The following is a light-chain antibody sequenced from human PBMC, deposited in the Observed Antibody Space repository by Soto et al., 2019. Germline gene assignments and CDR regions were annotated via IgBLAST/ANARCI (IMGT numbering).Light chain of an antibody. J-gene: IGKJ3*01. CDR1: RSVNNY. CDR3: QQSYSTLFT. CDR2: TAS. Sequence: IQMTQSPSSLSASVGDRVTITCRASRSVNNYLNWYQQIPGKAPKLLIHTASSLQSGVPSRFSGSGSGTDYTLTISSLTPDDFAAYYCQQSYSTLFTFGPGTKVDIK. V-gene: IGKV1-39*01.